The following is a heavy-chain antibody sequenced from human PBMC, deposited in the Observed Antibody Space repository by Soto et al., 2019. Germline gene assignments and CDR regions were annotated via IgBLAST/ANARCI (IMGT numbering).Heavy chain of an antibody. D-gene: IGHD2-2*01. J-gene: IGHJ6*02. CDR3: AKDIVVLPALWGYYYYYGMDV. CDR1: GVNFSRYG. CDR2: ISYDGSNK. V-gene: IGHV3-30*18. Sequence: TGRLQRLSCAASGVNFSRYGMHWVRQATGKGLEWVAVISYDGSNKYYADSVKGRFTISRDNSKNTLYLQMNSLRAEDTAVYYCAKDIVVLPALWGYYYYYGMDVWGQGTTVTVSS.